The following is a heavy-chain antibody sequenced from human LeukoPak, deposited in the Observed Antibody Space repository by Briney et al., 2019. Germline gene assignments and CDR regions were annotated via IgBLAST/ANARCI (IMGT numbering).Heavy chain of an antibody. D-gene: IGHD3-22*01. J-gene: IGHJ4*02. Sequence: SETLSLTCAVYGGSFSGYYWSWIRQPPGKGLEWIGEINHSGSTNYNPSLKSRVTISVDTSKNQFSLKLSSMTAADTAVYYCASTKMSAGSPKYYYDSSGYLRRGAPLFDYWGQGTLVTVSS. CDR1: GGSFSGYY. V-gene: IGHV4-34*01. CDR3: ASTKMSAGSPKYYYDSSGYLRRGAPLFDY. CDR2: INHSGST.